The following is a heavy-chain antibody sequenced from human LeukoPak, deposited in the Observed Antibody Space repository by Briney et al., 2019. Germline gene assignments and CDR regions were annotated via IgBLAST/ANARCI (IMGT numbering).Heavy chain of an antibody. CDR3: ARRYMVRGVFAFDY. D-gene: IGHD3-10*01. CDR1: GFTLSNYS. V-gene: IGHV3-48*01. Sequence: GGSLRLSCAASGFTLSNYSMNWVRQAPGKGLEWVSYISSSSSTIYYADSVKGRFTISRDNAKNSLYLQMNSLRAEDTAVYYCARRYMVRGVFAFDYWGQGTLVTVSS. CDR2: ISSSSSTI. J-gene: IGHJ4*02.